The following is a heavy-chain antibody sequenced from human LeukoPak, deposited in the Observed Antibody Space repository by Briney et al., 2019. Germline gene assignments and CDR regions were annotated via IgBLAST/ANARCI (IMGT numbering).Heavy chain of an antibody. CDR2: ISGSGANT. J-gene: IGHJ5*02. CDR1: GFNFSSYA. D-gene: IGHD3-16*01. Sequence: GGSLRLSCAASGFNFSSYAMNWVRQGPGKGLEWVSTISGSGANTYYADSAKGRFTISRDNSKNTLYLQMNSLRAEDTAVYYCAKDYASRSYSWFAPWGQGALVTVSS. V-gene: IGHV3-23*01. CDR3: AKDYASRSYSWFAP.